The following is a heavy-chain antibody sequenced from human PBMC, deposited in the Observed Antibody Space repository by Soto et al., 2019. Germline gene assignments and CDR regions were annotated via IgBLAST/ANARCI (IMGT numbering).Heavy chain of an antibody. Sequence: GGSLRLSCAGSGFTFGTYSMNWVRQAAGKGLEWIAYISYDSDTIQYTDSVKGRFTISRDNAKNSLYLQMNSLRDEDTAVYYCARLYYDYVWGQGTTVTVSS. CDR1: GFTFGTYS. D-gene: IGHD3-3*01. CDR3: ARLYYDYV. CDR2: ISYDSDTI. J-gene: IGHJ6*02. V-gene: IGHV3-48*02.